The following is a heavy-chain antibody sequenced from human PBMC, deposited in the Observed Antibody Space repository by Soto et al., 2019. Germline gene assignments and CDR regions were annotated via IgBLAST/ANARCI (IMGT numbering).Heavy chain of an antibody. D-gene: IGHD3-16*02. Sequence: SETLSLTCTVSGGSISSYYWSWIRQPPGKGLEWIGYIYYSGSTNYNPSLKSRVTISVDTSKNQFSLKLSSVTAADTAVYYCARLAITFGGVIVTRYFDYWGQGTLVTVSS. CDR3: ARLAITFGGVIVTRYFDY. CDR2: IYYSGST. V-gene: IGHV4-59*01. CDR1: GGSISSYY. J-gene: IGHJ4*02.